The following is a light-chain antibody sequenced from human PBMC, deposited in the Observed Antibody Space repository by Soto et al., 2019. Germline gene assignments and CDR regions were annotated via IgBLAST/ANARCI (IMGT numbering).Light chain of an antibody. Sequence: DVQMTQSPSSLSACVLDVVTITCLASQRVKNYLNWYQHKPGKAPKLLIHAASSLQTGVPPRFGGSASGTNFTLAISGLQAEDFATYYCQQSYITPWTFGQGTKVDIK. V-gene: IGKV1-39*01. CDR2: AAS. CDR1: QRVKNY. CDR3: QQSYITPWT. J-gene: IGKJ1*01.